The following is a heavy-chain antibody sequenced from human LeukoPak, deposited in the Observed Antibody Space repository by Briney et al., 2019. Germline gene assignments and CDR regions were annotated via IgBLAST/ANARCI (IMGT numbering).Heavy chain of an antibody. CDR3: ARLNFRGGEALHFDS. D-gene: IGHD3-16*01. V-gene: IGHV4-4*09. Sequence: SETLSLTYSVSGGSLTNYYWGWIRQPPGKGLEFIGYIHSDGTTNYDSSLQSRVAISLDTSKIQFSLRLYSVTAADTALYFCARLNFRGGEALHFDSWGQGTLVTVSS. J-gene: IGHJ4*02. CDR1: GGSLTNYY. CDR2: IHSDGTT.